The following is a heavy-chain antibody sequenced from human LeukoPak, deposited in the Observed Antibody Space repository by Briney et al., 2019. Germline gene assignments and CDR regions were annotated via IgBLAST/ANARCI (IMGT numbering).Heavy chain of an antibody. CDR2: ISWNSGSI. V-gene: IGHV3-9*01. J-gene: IGHJ4*02. CDR3: ARDSGLWFGEPGGDY. CDR1: GFTFDDYA. D-gene: IGHD3-10*01. Sequence: GGSLRLSCAASGFTFDDYAMHWVRQAPGKGLEWVSGISWNSGSIGYADSVKGRFTISRDNAKNSLYLQMNSLRAEDTAVYYCARDSGLWFGEPGGDYWGQGTLVTVSS.